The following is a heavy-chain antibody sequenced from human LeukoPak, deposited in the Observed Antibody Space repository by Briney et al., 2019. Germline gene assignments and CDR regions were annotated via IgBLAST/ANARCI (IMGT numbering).Heavy chain of an antibody. Sequence: GESLKISCQGSGYTFTAYWIGWVRQMPGKGLEWVGIIHPGDSETRYSPSFQGQVTISADKSITTAYLQWSSLKASDTAMYYCGRHQHSGSYGAFDIWGQGTMVTVSS. CDR2: IHPGDSET. CDR3: GRHQHSGSYGAFDI. CDR1: GYTFTAYW. D-gene: IGHD1-26*01. J-gene: IGHJ3*02. V-gene: IGHV5-51*01.